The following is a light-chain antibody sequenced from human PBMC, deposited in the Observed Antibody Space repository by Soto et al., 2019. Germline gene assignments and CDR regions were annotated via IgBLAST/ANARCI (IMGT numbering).Light chain of an antibody. V-gene: IGLV2-23*01. CDR1: SGFVWSFSL. J-gene: IGLJ1*01. CDR2: EGH. Sequence: QSVLSQPASVSGSPGQSITISCTGTSGFVWSFSLVSWYQQHPGKAPKVMISEGHRRPSGVPDRFSGSTSVNSASLTISGLQADHEADYYFGLYIAATPFVFRSGTKVIVL. CDR3: GLYIAATPFV.